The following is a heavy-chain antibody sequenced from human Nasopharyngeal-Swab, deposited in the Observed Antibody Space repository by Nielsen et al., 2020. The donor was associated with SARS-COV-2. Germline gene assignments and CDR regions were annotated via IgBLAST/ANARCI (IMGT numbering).Heavy chain of an antibody. CDR2: ISYDGSNK. CDR3: AREREYDDYAVFDY. J-gene: IGHJ4*02. Sequence: SPKLSFPSPGFTFRSYAMHLVLHAPGKGLECVAVISYDGSNKYYAPPVKGRFTISIDNSKNTLYLQMNSLRAEDTAVYYCAREREYDDYAVFDYWGQGSLGNVA. V-gene: IGHV3-30-3*01. D-gene: IGHD4-17*01. CDR1: GFTFRSYA.